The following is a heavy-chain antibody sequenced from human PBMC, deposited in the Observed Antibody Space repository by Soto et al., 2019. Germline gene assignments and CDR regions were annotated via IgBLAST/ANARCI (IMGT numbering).Heavy chain of an antibody. V-gene: IGHV1-2*04. Sequence: ASVKVSCKASGYTFTGYYMHWVRQAPGQGLEWMGWINPNSGGTNYAQKFQGWVTMTRDTSISTAYMELSRLRSDDTAVYYCARVSPLFSHHPLVTTDYYYGMDVWGQGTTVTVSS. CDR1: GYTFTGYY. D-gene: IGHD4-17*01. CDR3: ARVSPLFSHHPLVTTDYYYGMDV. CDR2: INPNSGGT. J-gene: IGHJ6*02.